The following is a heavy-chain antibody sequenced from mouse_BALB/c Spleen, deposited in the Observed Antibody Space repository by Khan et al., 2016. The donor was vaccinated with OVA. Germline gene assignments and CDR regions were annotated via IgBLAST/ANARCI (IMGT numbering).Heavy chain of an antibody. V-gene: IGHV5-6-5*01. CDR3: ARDYWFVY. Sequence: EVELVESGGGLVKPGGSLKVSCAASGFTFSNYAMSWVRQTPEKRLEWVASISSGGSTYYPDSVKGRFTISRDNVRNILYLQMSSLRSEDTAMYYCARDYWFVYWGQGTLVTVSA. J-gene: IGHJ3*01. CDR1: GFTFSNYA. CDR2: ISSGGST.